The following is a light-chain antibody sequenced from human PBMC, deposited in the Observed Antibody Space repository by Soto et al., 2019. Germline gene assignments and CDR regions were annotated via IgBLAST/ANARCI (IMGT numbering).Light chain of an antibody. CDR2: YDS. CDR1: NIGSKS. V-gene: IGLV3-21*04. Sequence: SYELTQPPSVSVAPGKTARITCGGNNIGSKSVHWYQQKPGQAPVLVIYYDSDRPSGIPERFSGSNSGNTATLTISRVEAGDEADDYCQVWDSSSDPLYVFGTG. J-gene: IGLJ1*01. CDR3: QVWDSSSDPLYV.